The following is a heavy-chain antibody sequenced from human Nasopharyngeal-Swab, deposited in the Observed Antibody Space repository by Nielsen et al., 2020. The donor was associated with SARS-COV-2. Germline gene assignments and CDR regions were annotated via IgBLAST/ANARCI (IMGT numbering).Heavy chain of an antibody. Sequence: WIRQPPGKGLEWVAVISYDGSNKYYADSVKGRFTISRDNSKNTLYLQMNSLRAEDTAVYYCARDHLYCSGGSCHRNYYGMDIWGQGTTVTVSS. CDR3: ARDHLYCSGGSCHRNYYGMDI. CDR2: ISYDGSNK. D-gene: IGHD2-15*01. J-gene: IGHJ6*02. V-gene: IGHV3-30-3*01.